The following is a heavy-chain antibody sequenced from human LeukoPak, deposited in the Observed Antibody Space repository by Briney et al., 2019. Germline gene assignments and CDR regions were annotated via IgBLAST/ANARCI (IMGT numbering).Heavy chain of an antibody. Sequence: SETLSLTCAVYGGSFSGYYWSWIRQPPGKGLEWIGEINHSGSTNYNPSLKSRVTISVDTSKNQFSLKLSSVTAADTAVYYCARRVRKYSGSPWDYWGQGTLVTVSS. CDR2: INHSGST. V-gene: IGHV4-34*01. CDR3: ARRVRKYSGSPWDY. CDR1: GGSFSGYY. D-gene: IGHD1-26*01. J-gene: IGHJ4*02.